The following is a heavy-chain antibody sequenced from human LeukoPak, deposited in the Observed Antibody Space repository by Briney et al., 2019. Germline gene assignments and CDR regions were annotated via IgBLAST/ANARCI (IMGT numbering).Heavy chain of an antibody. CDR1: GFTFSSYA. CDR3: ASDNSSGWYYFDY. D-gene: IGHD6-19*01. Sequence: GGSLRLSCAASGFTFSSYAMSWVRQAPGKGLEWVSAISGSGGSTYYADSVKGRFTISRDNSKNTLYLQMNSLRAEDTAVYYSASDNSSGWYYFDYWGQGTLVTVSS. CDR2: ISGSGGST. V-gene: IGHV3-23*01. J-gene: IGHJ4*02.